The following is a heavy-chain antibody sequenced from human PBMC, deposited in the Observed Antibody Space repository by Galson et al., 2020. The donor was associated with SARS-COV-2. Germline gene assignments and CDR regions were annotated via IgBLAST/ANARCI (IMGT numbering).Heavy chain of an antibody. CDR2: IYPSGST. CDR1: GGSISSGSYY. Sequence: SETLSLTCSVSGGSISSGSYYWNYIRQPAGGGLEWIGHIYPSGSTTYNPSLKSRSTISVDTSKNQFSLKLSSVTAADTAVYYCARGTIAAAGTLCDCWGQGTLVTVSS. J-gene: IGHJ4*02. D-gene: IGHD6-13*01. CDR3: ARGTIAAAGTLCDC. V-gene: IGHV4-61*09.